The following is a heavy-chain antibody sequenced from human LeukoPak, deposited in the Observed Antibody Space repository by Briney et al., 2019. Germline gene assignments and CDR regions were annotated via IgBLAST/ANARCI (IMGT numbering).Heavy chain of an antibody. CDR1: GFTFSSYG. CDR3: AKDFLWFGECGDAFDI. V-gene: IGHV3-30*02. CDR2: IRYDGSNK. J-gene: IGHJ3*02. Sequence: GGSLRLSCAASGFTFSSYGMHWVRQAPGKGLEWVAFIRYDGSNKYYADSVKGRFTISRDNSKNTLYLQMNSLRAEDTAVYYCAKDFLWFGECGDAFDIWGQGTMVTVSS. D-gene: IGHD3-10*01.